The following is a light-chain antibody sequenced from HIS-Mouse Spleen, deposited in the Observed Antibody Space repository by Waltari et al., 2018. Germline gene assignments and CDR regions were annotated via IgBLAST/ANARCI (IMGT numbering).Light chain of an antibody. V-gene: IGLV2-23*01. CDR3: CSYAGSSTLV. CDR2: EGS. Sequence: QSALTQPASVSGSPGQSITISCTGTSSDGGSYNLVSWYQQHPGKAPKLMIYEGSKRPSGVSHRFSGSKSGNTASLTISGLQAEDEADYYCCSYAGSSTLVFGGGTKLTVL. J-gene: IGLJ2*01. CDR1: SSDGGSYNL.